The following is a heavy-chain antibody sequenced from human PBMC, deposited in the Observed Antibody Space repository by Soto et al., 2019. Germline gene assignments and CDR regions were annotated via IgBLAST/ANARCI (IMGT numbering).Heavy chain of an antibody. D-gene: IGHD3-3*01. CDR2: ISASGGSI. Sequence: EVQLLESGGGLVQPGGSLRLSCTVSGFTFSSYAMSWVRQAPGKGLEWVSAISASGGSIYYADSVKGRFTISRDNSKNTLYLQINSLRAEDTAVYYCAKHPPILVYTGLETGIFDYWGQGTLVTVSA. J-gene: IGHJ4*02. V-gene: IGHV3-23*01. CDR1: GFTFSSYA. CDR3: AKHPPILVYTGLETGIFDY.